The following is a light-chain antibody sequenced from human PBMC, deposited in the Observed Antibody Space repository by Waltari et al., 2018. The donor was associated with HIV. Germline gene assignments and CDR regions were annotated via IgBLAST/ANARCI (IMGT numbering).Light chain of an antibody. CDR1: NSNIGSNS. CDR2: RDN. Sequence: QSVVTQPHSASGTPGQRVVIPCSGSNSNIGSNSVNWYQPVPGAAPKILIYRDNPRFSGVPDRFSGSKSGTSAALAISELRSEDEADYYCAVWDDSLRGGVFGGGTKLTVL. J-gene: IGLJ3*02. V-gene: IGLV1-47*01. CDR3: AVWDDSLRGGV.